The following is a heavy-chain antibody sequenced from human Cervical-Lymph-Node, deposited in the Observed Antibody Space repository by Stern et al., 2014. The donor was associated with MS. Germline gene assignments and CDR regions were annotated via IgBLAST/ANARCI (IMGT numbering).Heavy chain of an antibody. V-gene: IGHV1-18*01. CDR1: GYTFTYYA. J-gene: IGHJ4*02. CDR3: ARDDDYTRRAIDY. CDR2: ISPYNGNT. D-gene: IGHD4-11*01. Sequence: VQPVESGAEVKKPGASVNVSCKTSGYTFTYYAISWIRQAPGQGLEWVGWISPYNGNTNFVQKLQGRVAMTTDTSTSTAYMELRSLRSDDTAVYYCARDDDYTRRAIDYWGQGTLVTVSS.